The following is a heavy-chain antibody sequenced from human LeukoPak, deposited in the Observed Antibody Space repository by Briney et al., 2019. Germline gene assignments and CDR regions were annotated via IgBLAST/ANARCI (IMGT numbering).Heavy chain of an antibody. D-gene: IGHD3-3*01. J-gene: IGHJ6*03. CDR1: GGTFSSYA. CDR3: ARSHAVDFWSGHDYYYYMDV. V-gene: IGHV1-69*13. Sequence: SVKVSCKASGGTFSSYAISWVRQAPGQGLEWMGGIIPIFGTANYAQKFQGRVTITADESTSTAYMELSSLRSEDTAVYYCARSHAVDFWSGHDYYYYMDVWGKGTTVTVSS. CDR2: IIPIFGTA.